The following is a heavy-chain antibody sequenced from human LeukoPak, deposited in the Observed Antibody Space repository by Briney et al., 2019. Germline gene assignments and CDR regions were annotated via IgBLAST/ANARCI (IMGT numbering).Heavy chain of an antibody. Sequence: NPSETLSLTCTVSGGSISSYYWSWIRQPPGKGLEWIGYIYYSGSTNYNPSLKSRVTISVDTSKNQFSLKLSSVTAADTAVYYCARDRRGSYYVGDYWGQGTLVTVSS. CDR1: GGSISSYY. CDR3: ARDRRGSYYVGDY. J-gene: IGHJ4*02. D-gene: IGHD1-26*01. V-gene: IGHV4-59*01. CDR2: IYYSGST.